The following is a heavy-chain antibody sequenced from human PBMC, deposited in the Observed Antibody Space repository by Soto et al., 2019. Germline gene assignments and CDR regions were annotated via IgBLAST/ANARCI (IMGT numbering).Heavy chain of an antibody. J-gene: IGHJ4*02. CDR1: GGTFSSYA. D-gene: IGHD3-22*01. V-gene: IGHV1-69*12. CDR3: ARATGYYDSSGFQD. CDR2: IIPIFGTA. Sequence: QVQLVQSGAEVKKPGSSVKVSCKASGGTFSSYAISWVRQAPGQGLEWMGGIIPIFGTANYAQKFQGRVTXXAXDXXSTAYMELGSLRSEDTAVYYCARATGYYDSSGFQDWGQGTLVTVSS.